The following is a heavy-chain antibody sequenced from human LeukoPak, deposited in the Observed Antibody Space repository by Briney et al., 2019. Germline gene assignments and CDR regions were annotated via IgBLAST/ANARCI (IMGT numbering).Heavy chain of an antibody. J-gene: IGHJ4*02. D-gene: IGHD5-18*01. CDR3: ARASTESEKSTMDTGVDY. CDR1: GGSISSGGYY. V-gene: IGHV4-31*03. Sequence: SQNLSLTCTVSGGSISSGGYYWRWIRQHPGKGLEWIGYSYYSGSTYYNPSLKSRVTISVATSKNKFSLKLSSVTAADTAVYYCARASTESEKSTMDTGVDYWGQGTLVTVSS. CDR2: SYYSGST.